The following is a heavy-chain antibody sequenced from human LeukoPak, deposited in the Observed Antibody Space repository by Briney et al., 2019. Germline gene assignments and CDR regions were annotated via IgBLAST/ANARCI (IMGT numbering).Heavy chain of an antibody. CDR2: IYYSGST. J-gene: IGHJ4*02. V-gene: IGHV4-59*01. D-gene: IGHD6-13*01. CDR3: AVAVSSWYPFDY. Sequence: SETLSLTCTVSSGSISGYYWSWIRQPPGKGLEWIGYIYYSGSTDYNPSLKSRATISVDTSKTQFSLKLSSVTAADTAVYYCAVAVSSWYPFDYWGQGTLVTVSS. CDR1: SGSISGYY.